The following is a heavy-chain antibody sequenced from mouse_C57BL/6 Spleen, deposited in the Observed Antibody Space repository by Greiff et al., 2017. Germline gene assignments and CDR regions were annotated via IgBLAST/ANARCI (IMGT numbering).Heavy chain of an antibody. V-gene: IGHV1-80*01. J-gene: IGHJ1*03. CDR1: GYAFSSYW. Sequence: VQLQQSGAELVKPGASVTISCKASGYAFSSYWMNWVKQRPGKGLEWIGQIYPGDGDTNYNGKFKGKATLTADKSSRTAYMQLSSLTSEDSAVYFCASRVGTTGYFDVWGTGTTVTVSS. CDR3: ASRVGTTGYFDV. D-gene: IGHD2-5*01. CDR2: IYPGDGDT.